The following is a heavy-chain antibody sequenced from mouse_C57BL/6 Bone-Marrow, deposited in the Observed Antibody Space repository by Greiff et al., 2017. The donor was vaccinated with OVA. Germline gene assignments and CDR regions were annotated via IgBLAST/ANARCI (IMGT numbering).Heavy chain of an antibody. J-gene: IGHJ4*01. Sequence: EVHLVESEGGLVQPGSSMKLSCTASGFTFSDYYMAWVRQVPEKGLEWVANINYDGSSTYYLDSLKSRFIISRDNAKNILYLQMSSLKSEDTATYYCAREGITTDYYAMDYWGQGTSVTVSA. D-gene: IGHD1-1*01. CDR3: AREGITTDYYAMDY. CDR2: INYDGSST. CDR1: GFTFSDYY. V-gene: IGHV5-16*01.